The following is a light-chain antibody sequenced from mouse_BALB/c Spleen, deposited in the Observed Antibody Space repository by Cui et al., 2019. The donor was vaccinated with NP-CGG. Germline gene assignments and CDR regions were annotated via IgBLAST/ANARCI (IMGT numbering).Light chain of an antibody. J-gene: IGLJ1*01. CDR3: ALWYSNHWV. CDR2: GTN. V-gene: IGLV1*01. CDR1: TGAVTTNTY. Sequence: QAVVTTESALTTSPGETVTLTCRSSTGAVTTNTYANWVQEKPDHLFTGLIGGTNNRAPGVPARFSGSLIGDKAALTITGAQTEDEAIYFCALWYSNHWVFGGGTKLTVL.